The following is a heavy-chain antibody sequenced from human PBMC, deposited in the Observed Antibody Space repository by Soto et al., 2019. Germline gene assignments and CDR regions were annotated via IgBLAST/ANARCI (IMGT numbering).Heavy chain of an antibody. J-gene: IGHJ4*02. CDR2: INPNSGGT. CDR3: ARLVGATAL. D-gene: IGHD1-26*01. V-gene: IGHV1-2*02. Sequence: ASVKVSCKASGYTLPGYYRHGVRQAHGQGLEWMGWINPNSGGTNYEQKFQGRVTMTRDTGISTAYMKLSTLISDDTAVYSCARLVGATALWGQGTQLTVSS. CDR1: GYTLPGYY.